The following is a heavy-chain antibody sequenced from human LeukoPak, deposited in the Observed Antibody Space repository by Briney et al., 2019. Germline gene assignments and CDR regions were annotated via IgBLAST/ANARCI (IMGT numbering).Heavy chain of an antibody. CDR2: ISASGGNT. CDR1: GFSFSSYA. D-gene: IGHD6-6*01. CDR3: AKEWWSSSSPLHFDY. Sequence: GGSLRLSCAASGFSFSSYAMSWVRQAPGKGLEWVSAISASGGNTYYADSVKGRFTISRDNSKNTLYLQMNSLRAGDTALYYCAKEWWSSSSPLHFDYWGQGSLVTVSS. J-gene: IGHJ4*02. V-gene: IGHV3-23*01.